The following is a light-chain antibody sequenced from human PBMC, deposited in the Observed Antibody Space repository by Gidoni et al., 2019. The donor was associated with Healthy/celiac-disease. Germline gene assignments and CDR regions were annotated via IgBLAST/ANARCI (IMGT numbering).Light chain of an antibody. CDR3: QQSYSTPLT. V-gene: IGKV1-39*01. Sequence: DIQMTQSPSSLSASVGDRVTITCRASQSISSYLNWYQQKPGKAPKLLIYAAASLQSWVPSRFSGSGSGTDFTLTISSLQPEDFATYYFQQSYSTPLTFGGXTEVEIK. CDR1: QSISSY. CDR2: AAA. J-gene: IGKJ4*01.